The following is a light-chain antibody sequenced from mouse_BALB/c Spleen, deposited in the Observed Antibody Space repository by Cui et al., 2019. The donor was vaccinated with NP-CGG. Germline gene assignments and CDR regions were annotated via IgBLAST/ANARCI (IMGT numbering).Light chain of an antibody. J-gene: IGLJ1*01. CDR1: TGAVTTSNY. V-gene: IGLV1*01. CDR2: GTN. CDR3: ALWYSNHWV. Sequence: AVLPQESALPTSPGETVTLTCRSSTGAVTTSNYTNWVQEKPDHLFTGLIGGTNNRPPGVPARFSGSLIGGKAALTITGAQTEDEAIYFCALWYSNHWVFGGGTKLTVL.